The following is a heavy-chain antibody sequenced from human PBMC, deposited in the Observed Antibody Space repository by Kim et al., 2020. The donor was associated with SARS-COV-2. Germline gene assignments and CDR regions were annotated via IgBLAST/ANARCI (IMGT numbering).Heavy chain of an antibody. Sequence: GGSLRLSCTTSGFTFTGYAMSWVRQAPGKGLEWVSSIDGSDGTTYYVDSVEGRFTISRDNSKNTLYLQMNTLRADDTAIYYCIKGGWGWIWGHWCQGTRV. J-gene: IGHJ4*02. CDR2: IDGSDGTT. D-gene: IGHD3-16*01. V-gene: IGHV3-23*01. CDR3: IKGGWGWIWGH. CDR1: GFTFTGYA.